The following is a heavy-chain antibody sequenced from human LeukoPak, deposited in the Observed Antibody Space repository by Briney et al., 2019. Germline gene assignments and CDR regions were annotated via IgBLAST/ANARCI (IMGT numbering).Heavy chain of an antibody. V-gene: IGHV1-2*02. J-gene: IGHJ4*02. Sequence: ASVKVSCKASGYTFTGYYMHWVRQAPGQGLEWMGWINPNSGGTNYSQKFQGRVTITRDTSASTAYMELSSLRSEDTAVYYCAREGYGSGSFDYWGQGTLVTVSS. D-gene: IGHD3-10*01. CDR1: GYTFTGYY. CDR2: INPNSGGT. CDR3: AREGYGSGSFDY.